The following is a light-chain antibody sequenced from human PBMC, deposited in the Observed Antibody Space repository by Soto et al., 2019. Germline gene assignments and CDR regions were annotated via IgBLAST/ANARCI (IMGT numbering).Light chain of an antibody. Sequence: IVMTQSPDSLAVSLGERATINCKSSQSVLYSSNNKNYLAWFQQKPGQTPRLLISGASTRATGIPDRFSGNGSGTDFTLTINRLEPEDFAVYYCHQYGSSPHTFGQGTRLEIK. CDR1: QSVLYSSNNKNY. J-gene: IGKJ5*01. CDR3: HQYGSSPHT. V-gene: IGKV4-1*01. CDR2: GAS.